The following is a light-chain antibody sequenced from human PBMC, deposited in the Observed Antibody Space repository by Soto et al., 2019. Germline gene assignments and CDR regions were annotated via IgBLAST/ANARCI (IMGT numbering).Light chain of an antibody. CDR2: GAS. Sequence: EIVMTQSPATLSVSPAERGTLSCRASQSVRNNLAWYQQKPGQAPRLLIYGASTRATGIPARFSGSGSGTDSTLTISRLEPEDFAVYHCQQYDSSPTFGQGTKVDIK. V-gene: IGKV3-15*01. CDR3: QQYDSSPT. CDR1: QSVRNN. J-gene: IGKJ1*01.